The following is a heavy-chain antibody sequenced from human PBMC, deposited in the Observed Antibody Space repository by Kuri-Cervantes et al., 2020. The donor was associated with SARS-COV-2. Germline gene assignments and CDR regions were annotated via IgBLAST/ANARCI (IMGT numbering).Heavy chain of an antibody. CDR1: GFTFSSYG. D-gene: IGHD6-13*01. J-gene: IGHJ6*02. CDR3: ARVLGIAAAGTRFSYYYYGMDV. V-gene: IGHV3-30*03. CDR2: ISYDGSNK. Sequence: GESLKISCAASGFTFSSYGMHWVRQAPGKGLEWVAVISYDGSNKYYADSVKGRFTISRDNSKNTLYLQMNSLRAEDTAVYYCARVLGIAAAGTRFSYYYYGMDVWGQGTTVTVSS.